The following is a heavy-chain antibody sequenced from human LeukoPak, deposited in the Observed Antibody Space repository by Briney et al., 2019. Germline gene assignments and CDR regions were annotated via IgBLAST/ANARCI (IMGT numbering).Heavy chain of an antibody. Sequence: GGSLRLSCAASGFTFSSYGMHWVRQAPGKGLEWVAFIRYDGSNKYYADSVKGRFTISRDNAKNSLYLRINSVRVEDTAVYYCSVSLNSWGQGTLVTVSA. CDR3: SVSLNS. CDR1: GFTFSSYG. V-gene: IGHV3-30*02. CDR2: IRYDGSNK. J-gene: IGHJ4*02.